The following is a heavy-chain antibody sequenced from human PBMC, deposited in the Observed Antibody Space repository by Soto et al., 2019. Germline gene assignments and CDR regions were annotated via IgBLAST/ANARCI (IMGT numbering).Heavy chain of an antibody. J-gene: IGHJ6*02. D-gene: IGHD3-3*01. Sequence: GASVKVSCKASGGTFSSYAISWVRQAPGQGLEWMGGIIPIFGTANYAQKSQGRVTITADESTSTAYMELSSLRSEDTAVYYCARDRITIFGVAEEYYYGMDVWGQGTTVTVSS. CDR1: GGTFSSYA. CDR3: ARDRITIFGVAEEYYYGMDV. V-gene: IGHV1-69*13. CDR2: IIPIFGTA.